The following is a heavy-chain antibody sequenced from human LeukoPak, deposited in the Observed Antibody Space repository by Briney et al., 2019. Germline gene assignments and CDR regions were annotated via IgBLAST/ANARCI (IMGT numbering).Heavy chain of an antibody. J-gene: IGHJ3*02. D-gene: IGHD3-22*01. Sequence: SVKVSCKASVFTFTSSAMQWVRQARGQRLEWIGWIVVGSGNTNSAQQFQERVTITRDMSTSTAYMELSSLRSEDTAMYYCAAAFYYDSSDYQPTTDAFDMWGQGTMVTVSS. CDR2: IVVGSGNT. V-gene: IGHV1-58*02. CDR1: VFTFTSSA. CDR3: AAAFYYDSSDYQPTTDAFDM.